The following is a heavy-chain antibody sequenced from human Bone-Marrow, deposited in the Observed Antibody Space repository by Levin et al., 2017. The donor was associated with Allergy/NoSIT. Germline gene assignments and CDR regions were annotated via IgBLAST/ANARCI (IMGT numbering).Heavy chain of an antibody. D-gene: IGHD2-2*01. V-gene: IGHV3-23*01. J-gene: IGHJ4*02. CDR1: GFTFSSYA. Sequence: GESLKISCAASGFTFSSYAMSWVRQAPGKGLEWVSAISGSGGSTYYADSVKGRFTISRDNSKNTLYLQMNSLRAEDTAVYYCAKDFRTVVPAATPDYWGQGTLVTVSS. CDR3: AKDFRTVVPAATPDY. CDR2: ISGSGGST.